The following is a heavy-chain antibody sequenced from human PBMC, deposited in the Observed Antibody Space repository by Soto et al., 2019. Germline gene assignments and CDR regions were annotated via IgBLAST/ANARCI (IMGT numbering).Heavy chain of an antibody. CDR2: IIPILGIA. CDR3: AVPQLESWFDP. Sequence: QVQLVQSGAEVKKPGSSVKVSCKASGGTFSSYTISWVRQAPGQGLEWMGRIIPILGIANYAQKFQGRVTITADKSPSTAYLELSSLRSEDTAVYYCAVPQLESWFDPWGQGTLVTVSS. CDR1: GGTFSSYT. D-gene: IGHD3-3*01. V-gene: IGHV1-69*02. J-gene: IGHJ5*02.